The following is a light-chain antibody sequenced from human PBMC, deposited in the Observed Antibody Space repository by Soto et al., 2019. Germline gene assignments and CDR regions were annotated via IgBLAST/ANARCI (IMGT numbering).Light chain of an antibody. V-gene: IGLV2-14*01. CDR1: SSDVGGYNY. Sequence: QSALTQPASVSGSPGQSITISCTGTSSDVGGYNYVSWYQQHPGKAPKLMIYGVTNRPSGVSNRFSCSKSGNTASLTISGIQAEDEADYYCSSYTSSTTLSVVFGGGTKLTVL. CDR3: SSYTSSTTLSVV. CDR2: GVT. J-gene: IGLJ2*01.